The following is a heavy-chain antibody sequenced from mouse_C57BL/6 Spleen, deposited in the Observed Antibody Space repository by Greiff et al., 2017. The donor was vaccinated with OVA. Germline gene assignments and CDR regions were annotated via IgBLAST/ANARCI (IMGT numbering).Heavy chain of an antibody. D-gene: IGHD1-1*01. V-gene: IGHV2-2*01. CDR2: IWSGGST. Sequence: QVHVEQSGPGLVQPSQCLSISCTVSGFSLTSYGVHWVRQSPGKGLEWMGVIWSGGSTDYNAAFISRLSISKDNSKIQVFIKMNSLQADDTAIYYCARKRGFPYYGSSPYAMDYWGQGTSVTVAS. CDR3: ARKRGFPYYGSSPYAMDY. J-gene: IGHJ4*01. CDR1: GFSLTSYG.